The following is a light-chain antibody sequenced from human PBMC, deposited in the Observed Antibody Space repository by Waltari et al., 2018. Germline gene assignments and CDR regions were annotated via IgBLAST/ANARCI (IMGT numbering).Light chain of an antibody. CDR2: AAS. Sequence: DIQMTQSHSSLSASVGDKVTINCRSSQGISSFLNWFQQKPGKAPKVLIYAASSLESGVPSRFSGSGSGTEFTLTISSLQPEDFATYFCLQHNSYPYSFGQGTKVEIK. CDR3: LQHNSYPYS. CDR1: QGISSF. V-gene: IGKV1-17*01. J-gene: IGKJ2*03.